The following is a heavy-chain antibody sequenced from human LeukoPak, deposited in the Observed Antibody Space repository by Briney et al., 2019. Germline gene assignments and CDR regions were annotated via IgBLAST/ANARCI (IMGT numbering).Heavy chain of an antibody. CDR3: ASTPAYGSGSYSPDY. CDR2: IISSGSTI. J-gene: IGHJ4*02. V-gene: IGHV3-48*03. D-gene: IGHD3-10*01. Sequence: GGSLRLSCAAPGFTFSSSEMNWVRQAPGKGLEWVSYIISSGSTIYYADSVKGRFTISRDNAKNSLYLQMNSLRAEDTAVYYCASTPAYGSGSYSPDYWGQGTLVTVSS. CDR1: GFTFSSSE.